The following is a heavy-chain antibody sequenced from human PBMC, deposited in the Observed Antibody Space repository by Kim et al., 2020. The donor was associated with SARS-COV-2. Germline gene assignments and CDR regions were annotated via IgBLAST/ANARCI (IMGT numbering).Heavy chain of an antibody. D-gene: IGHD3-9*01. J-gene: IGHJ1*01. CDR3: AKDPILRYFDWAHWFQH. CDR2: ISGSGGST. CDR1: GFTFSSYA. Sequence: GGSLRLSCAASGFTFSSYAMSWVRQAPGKGLEWVSAISGSGGSTYYADSVKGRFTISRDNSKNTLYLQMNSLRAEDTAVYYCAKDPILRYFDWAHWFQHWGQGTLVTVSS. V-gene: IGHV3-23*01.